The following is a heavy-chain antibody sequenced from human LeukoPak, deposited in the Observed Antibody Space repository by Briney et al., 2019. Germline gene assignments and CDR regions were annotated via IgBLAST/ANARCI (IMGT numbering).Heavy chain of an antibody. D-gene: IGHD2/OR15-2a*01. J-gene: IGHJ4*02. CDR3: ATNSTGSAFDY. V-gene: IGHV4-59*08. CDR2: LYNIGSI. Sequence: SETLSLTCTVSGASISNTYYWSWIRQPPGKGLEWIGNLYNIGSITYKPSLKSRVTMSVDMSRNQFSLRLTSVTAADTAVYFCATNSTGSAFDYWGQGIPVSVSS. CDR1: GASISNTYY.